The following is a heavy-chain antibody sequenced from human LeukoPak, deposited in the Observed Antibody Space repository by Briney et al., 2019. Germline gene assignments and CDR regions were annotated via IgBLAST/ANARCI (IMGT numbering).Heavy chain of an antibody. Sequence: SETLSLTRAVYGGSFSGYYWSWIRQPPGKGLEWIGEINHSGSTNYNPSLKSRVTISVDTSKNHFSLKLSSVTAADTAVYFCARGRNMVGIDYWGQGTLVTVSS. J-gene: IGHJ4*02. D-gene: IGHD3-10*01. CDR3: ARGRNMVGIDY. CDR1: GGSFSGYY. CDR2: INHSGST. V-gene: IGHV4-34*01.